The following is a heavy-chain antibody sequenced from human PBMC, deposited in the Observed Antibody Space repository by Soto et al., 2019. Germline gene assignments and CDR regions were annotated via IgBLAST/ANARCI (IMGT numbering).Heavy chain of an antibody. CDR1: GYTFTSYG. CDR2: ISAYNGNT. J-gene: IGHJ4*02. CDR3: SRIFYRICEVVIILDYFDY. Sequence: ASVKVSCKASGYTFTSYGISWVRQAPGQGLEWMGWISAYNGNTNYSQKLQGRVSMTTDTSTSTAYMELSRLPSDDAAAYYCSRIFYRICEVVIILDYFDYWGQGTLVTVSS. D-gene: IGHD3-3*01. V-gene: IGHV1-18*01.